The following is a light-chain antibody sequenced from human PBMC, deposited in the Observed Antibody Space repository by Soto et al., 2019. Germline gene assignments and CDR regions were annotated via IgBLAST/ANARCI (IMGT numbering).Light chain of an antibody. CDR2: AAF. CDR1: QGIRNY. V-gene: IGKV1-27*01. J-gene: IGKJ4*01. Sequence: DIQMTQSPSSLSAPVGDRVTITCRASQGIRNYLAWYQQKPGKAPKLLIYAAFTLKSGVPSRFSGSGSGSVFTLTISSLQPEDVATYYCQKYNNASALSFGGGTRVEIK. CDR3: QKYNNASALS.